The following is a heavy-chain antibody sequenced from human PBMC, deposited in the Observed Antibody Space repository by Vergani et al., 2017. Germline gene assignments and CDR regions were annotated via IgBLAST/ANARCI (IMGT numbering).Heavy chain of an antibody. J-gene: IGHJ4*02. CDR2: IDHTGTT. V-gene: IGHV4-38-2*01. D-gene: IGHD2-21*01. CDR3: SSLLTGGVDY. CDR1: GYSISSGLY. Sequence: QVQLEESGPGLVKPSETLSLTCAVSGYSISSGLYWGWVRQPPGKGLEWIGSIDHTGTTSYSASFRSRVTISLDTSKNQFSLHLTSVTAADRSFCDCSSLLTGGVDYWGQGILVTVSS.